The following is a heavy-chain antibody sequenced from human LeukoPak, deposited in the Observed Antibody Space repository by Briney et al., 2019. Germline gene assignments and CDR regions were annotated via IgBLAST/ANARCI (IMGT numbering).Heavy chain of an antibody. CDR1: GFTFSSYA. D-gene: IGHD6-13*01. CDR2: ISGSGGST. J-gene: IGHJ4*02. V-gene: IGHV3-23*01. CDR3: AKDASGSYSSSWYYFDY. Sequence: GGSLRPSCAASGFTFSSYAMSWVRQAPGKGLEWVSAISGSGGSTYYADSVKGRFTISRDNSKNTLYLQMNSLRAEDTAVYYCAKDASGSYSSSWYYFDYWGQGTLVTVSS.